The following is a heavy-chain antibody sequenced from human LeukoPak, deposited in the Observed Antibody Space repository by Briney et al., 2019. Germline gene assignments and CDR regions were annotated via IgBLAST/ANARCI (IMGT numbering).Heavy chain of an antibody. CDR3: ARDRIAPAGSIIDY. V-gene: IGHV1-2*02. Sequence: ASVKVSCKASGYTFTGHYVHWVRQAPGQGLEWMGWIDPSSGGTNSAQKFQGRVTMARDTSITTVYMELSSLTSDDTAICFCARDRIAPAGSIIDYWGQGTLVTVSS. CDR1: GYTFTGHY. J-gene: IGHJ4*02. D-gene: IGHD6-13*01. CDR2: IDPSSGGT.